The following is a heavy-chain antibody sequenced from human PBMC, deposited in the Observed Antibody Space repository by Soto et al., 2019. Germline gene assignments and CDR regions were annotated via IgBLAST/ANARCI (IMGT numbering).Heavy chain of an antibody. CDR3: ARVRYGGYSYYFDY. CDR1: GFTFSRFW. D-gene: IGHD4-17*01. V-gene: IGHV3-7*03. Sequence: SGGSLRLSCAVSGFTFSRFWMGWVRQAPGRGLEWVANIQQDGSEKYYVDPVKGRFTMSKDNVKNSLYLRMNSLGAEDTAVYYCARVRYGGYSYYFDYWGQGALVTVSS. CDR2: IQQDGSEK. J-gene: IGHJ4*02.